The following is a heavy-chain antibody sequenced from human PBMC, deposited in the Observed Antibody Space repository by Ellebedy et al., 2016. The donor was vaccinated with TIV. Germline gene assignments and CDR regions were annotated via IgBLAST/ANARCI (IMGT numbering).Heavy chain of an antibody. J-gene: IGHJ4*02. V-gene: IGHV3-74*01. D-gene: IGHD1-14*01. CDR1: GLTFSSHW. Sequence: PGGSLRLSCAASGLTFSSHWMHWVRQAPGKGLVWVSRIKSDGSSTHYADSVKGRFTISRDNAKNTLYLQMNSLRGDDTDVYYCAKGLANRGSIIEYWGQGTLVTVSS. CDR3: AKGLANRGSIIEY. CDR2: IKSDGSST.